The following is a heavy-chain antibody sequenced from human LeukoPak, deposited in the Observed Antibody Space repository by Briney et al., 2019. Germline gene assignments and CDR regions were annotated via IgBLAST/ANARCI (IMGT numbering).Heavy chain of an antibody. D-gene: IGHD1-1*01. V-gene: IGHV4-39*07. CDR3: ARDDETTPFDY. CDR1: GGSISSSSYY. CDR2: MYYSGST. Sequence: SETLSLTCTVSGGSISSSSYYWGWIRQPPGKGLEWIGSMYYSGSTYYNPSLTSRVTISVDTSKNQFSLKVTSVTAADTAVYYCARDDETTPFDYWGQGTLVTVSS. J-gene: IGHJ4*02.